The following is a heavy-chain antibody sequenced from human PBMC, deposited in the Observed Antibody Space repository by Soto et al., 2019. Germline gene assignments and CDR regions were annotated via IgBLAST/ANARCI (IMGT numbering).Heavy chain of an antibody. V-gene: IGHV1-3*01. D-gene: IGHD2-8*01. Sequence: ASVKVSCKASGYTFTSYAMHWVRQAPGQRLEWMGWINAGNGNTKYSQKFQGRVTITRDTSASTAYMELSSLRSEDTAVYYCASSYCTNGVYYTHWFDPWGQGTLVTVSS. CDR2: INAGNGNT. CDR1: GYTFTSYA. J-gene: IGHJ5*02. CDR3: ASSYCTNGVYYTHWFDP.